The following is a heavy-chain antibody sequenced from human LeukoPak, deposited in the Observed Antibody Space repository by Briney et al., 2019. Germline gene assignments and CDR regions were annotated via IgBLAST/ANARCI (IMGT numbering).Heavy chain of an antibody. J-gene: IGHJ4*02. CDR3: ARLGFCTGGRCLADF. CDR1: GDSFSSYY. V-gene: IGHV4-59*08. Sequence: TSETLSLTCNVSGDSFSSYYWTWIRQPPGKGLEWIGYIYYNGHTNYNPSLTSRVTISVDTSKNQFSLKLNSVTAADTAVYYCARLGFCTGGRCLADFWGQGTLVTVSS. D-gene: IGHD2-15*01. CDR2: IYYNGHT.